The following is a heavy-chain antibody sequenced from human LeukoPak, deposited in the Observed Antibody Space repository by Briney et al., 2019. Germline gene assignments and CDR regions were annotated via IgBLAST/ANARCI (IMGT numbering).Heavy chain of an antibody. J-gene: IGHJ5*02. CDR3: ARTGTTWENWFDP. CDR1: AGTFSSYA. Sequence: ASVKVSCKASAGTFSSYAISWVRQAPGQGLEWMGGIIPIFGTANYAQKFQSRVTITTDESTSTAYMELSSLRSEDTAVYYYARTGTTWENWFDPWGQGTLVTVSS. D-gene: IGHD1-7*01. CDR2: IIPIFGTA. V-gene: IGHV1-69*05.